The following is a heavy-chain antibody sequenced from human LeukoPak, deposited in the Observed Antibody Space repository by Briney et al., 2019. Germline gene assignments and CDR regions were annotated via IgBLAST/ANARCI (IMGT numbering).Heavy chain of an antibody. CDR3: ARGAIYDSSGYYPTWFDP. CDR2: IWYDGSYK. V-gene: IGHV3-33*01. CDR1: GFTFTTYG. Sequence: GGSLRFSCAASGFTFTTYGMHWVRQAPGKGLEWVAVIWYDGSYKYYADSVKGRFTISRDNSKNTLYLQMNSLRAEDTAVYYCARGAIYDSSGYYPTWFDPWGQGTLVTVSS. D-gene: IGHD3-22*01. J-gene: IGHJ5*02.